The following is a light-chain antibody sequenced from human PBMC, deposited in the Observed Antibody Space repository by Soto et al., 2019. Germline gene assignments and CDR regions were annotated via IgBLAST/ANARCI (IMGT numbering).Light chain of an antibody. Sequence: EIVLTQSPGTLSVAPDERATLSCRASQSVTSNYLAWYQQRPGQAPRLLIYGASNRATGIPDRFSGSGSGTDFTLTISRLEPEDFAVYYCQQYDGSPLTFGGGTKVQIK. J-gene: IGKJ4*01. CDR1: QSVTSNY. V-gene: IGKV3-20*01. CDR2: GAS. CDR3: QQYDGSPLT.